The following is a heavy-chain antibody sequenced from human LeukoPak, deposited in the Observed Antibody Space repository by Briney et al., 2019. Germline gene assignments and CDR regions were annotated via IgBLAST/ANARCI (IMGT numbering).Heavy chain of an antibody. V-gene: IGHV1-18*01. CDR1: GYSFNKFG. CDR2: ISADDRYT. D-gene: IGHD6-13*01. Sequence: GASVKVSCKTSGYSFNKFGVTWVRQVPGQGLEWMGWISADDRYTNYAQNLQGRVTLTRDTSTTTAYLELRGLQSDDTAIYYCARGSSYTSSWHEDYWGQGTLVTVSS. CDR3: ARGSSYTSSWHEDY. J-gene: IGHJ4*02.